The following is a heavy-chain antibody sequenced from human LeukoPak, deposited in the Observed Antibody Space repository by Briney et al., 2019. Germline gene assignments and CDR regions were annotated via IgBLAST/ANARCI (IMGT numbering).Heavy chain of an antibody. CDR3: ARAVGIVGATKMDY. D-gene: IGHD1-26*01. CDR1: GYTFTGYY. CDR2: INPNSGGT. V-gene: IGHV1-2*02. J-gene: IGHJ4*02. Sequence: ASVKVSCKASGYTFTGYYMHWVRQAPGQGLEWMGWINPNSGGTNYAQKFQGRVTMTRDTSISTAYMELSRLRSDGTAVYYCARAVGIVGATKMDYWGQGTLVTVSS.